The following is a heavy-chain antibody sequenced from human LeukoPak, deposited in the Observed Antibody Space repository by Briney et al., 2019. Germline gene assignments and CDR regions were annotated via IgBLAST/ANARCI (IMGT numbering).Heavy chain of an antibody. J-gene: IGHJ4*02. Sequence: RAGGSLRLSCAASGFTFSSYAMNWVRQAPGKGPEWVSSISGSGGSTYYAGSVRGRFTVSRDNSKNMLYLQMNSLRAEDTAVYYCARRPMVAPPYYFDDWGQGTLVTVSS. CDR2: ISGSGGST. CDR3: ARRPMVAPPYYFDD. V-gene: IGHV3-23*01. CDR1: GFTFSSYA. D-gene: IGHD4/OR15-4a*01.